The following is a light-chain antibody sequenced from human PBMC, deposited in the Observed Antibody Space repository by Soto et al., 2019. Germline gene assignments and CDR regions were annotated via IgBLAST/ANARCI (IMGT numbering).Light chain of an antibody. CDR3: HQYDSSLT. V-gene: IGKV3-20*01. CDR1: QSVSSRF. J-gene: IGKJ1*01. CDR2: GAS. Sequence: EIVLTQSRGSLSLSPGERATLSCRASQSVSSRFFAWYQQKPGQAPRLLIFGASVRATGIPDRFSGSGSGTDFTLTISRLEPEDFAVYYCHQYDSSLTFGQGTKVEIK.